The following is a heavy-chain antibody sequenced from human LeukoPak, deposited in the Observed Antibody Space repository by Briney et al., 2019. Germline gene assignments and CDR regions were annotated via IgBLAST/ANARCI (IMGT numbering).Heavy chain of an antibody. CDR1: GFTFSSYW. CDR2: IKQDGSEK. J-gene: IGHJ6*03. V-gene: IGHV3-7*01. CDR3: ARVSGTAHNYYMDV. D-gene: IGHD1-7*01. Sequence: GGSLRLSCAASGFTFSSYWMSWVRQAPGKGLEWVANIKQDGSEKYHVDSVKGRFTISRDNAKNSLYLQMNSLRAEDTAVYYCARVSGTAHNYYMDVWGKGTTVTVSS.